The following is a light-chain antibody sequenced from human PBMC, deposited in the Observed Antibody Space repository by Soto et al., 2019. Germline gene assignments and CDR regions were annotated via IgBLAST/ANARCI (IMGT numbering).Light chain of an antibody. CDR3: QQYNNVPIT. Sequence: DIQMTQSPSSLSASVGDRVTITCQASQDIGNYLNWYKQKPGKAPKLLIYDASNSETGVPSRFSGSGSGTDFTFTISSRQPEDFATYYCQQYNNVPITFAQGTRLEIK. V-gene: IGKV1-33*01. CDR2: DAS. J-gene: IGKJ5*01. CDR1: QDIGNY.